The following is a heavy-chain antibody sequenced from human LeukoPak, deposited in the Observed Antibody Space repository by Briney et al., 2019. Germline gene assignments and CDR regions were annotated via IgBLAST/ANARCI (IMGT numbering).Heavy chain of an antibody. Sequence: GGSLRLSGAASGFTFSSYGMHWVRQAPGKGLEWVAVISYDGSNKYYADSVKGRFTISRDNSKNTLYLQLNSLRAEDTAVYYCAKATLQWLVQAEYFQHWGQGTLVTVSS. CDR3: AKATLQWLVQAEYFQH. CDR2: ISYDGSNK. D-gene: IGHD6-19*01. V-gene: IGHV3-30*18. J-gene: IGHJ1*01. CDR1: GFTFSSYG.